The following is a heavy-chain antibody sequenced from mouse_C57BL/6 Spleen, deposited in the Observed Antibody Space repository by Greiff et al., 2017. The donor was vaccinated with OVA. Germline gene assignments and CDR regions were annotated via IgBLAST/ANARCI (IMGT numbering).Heavy chain of an antibody. CDR3: ARSTTVVGRFAY. V-gene: IGHV1-81*01. J-gene: IGHJ3*01. D-gene: IGHD1-1*01. Sequence: VPLPPSGAELARPGASVKLSCKASGYTFTSYGISWVKQRTGQGLEWIGEIYPRSGNTYYNEKFKGKATLTADKSSSTAYMELRSLTSEDSAVYFCARSTTVVGRFAYWGQGTLVTVSA. CDR2: IYPRSGNT. CDR1: GYTFTSYG.